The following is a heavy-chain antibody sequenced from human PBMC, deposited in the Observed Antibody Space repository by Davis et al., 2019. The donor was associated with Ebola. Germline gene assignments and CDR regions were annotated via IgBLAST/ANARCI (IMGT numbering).Heavy chain of an antibody. J-gene: IGHJ5*01. Sequence: PGGSLRLSCTVSDASISGHYWNWFRQPPGKGLEWIGFISGSGRTSYNPSLKSRVTISADTSKNQFSLNLSSVTAADTAVYFCARLVRLNWFDSWGQGTLVTVSS. CDR3: ARLVRLNWFDS. V-gene: IGHV4-59*11. CDR2: ISGSGRT. D-gene: IGHD3-9*01. CDR1: DASISGHY.